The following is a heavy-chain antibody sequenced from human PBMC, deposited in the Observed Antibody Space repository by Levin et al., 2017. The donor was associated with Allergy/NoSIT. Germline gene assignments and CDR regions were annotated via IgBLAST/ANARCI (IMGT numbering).Heavy chain of an antibody. V-gene: IGHV3-30-3*01. CDR1: GFTFRSYA. D-gene: IGHD5-18*01. Sequence: PGGSLRLSCAASGFTFRSYAMEWVRQAPGKGLEWVAVMSYDGGNKYYADSVKGRFTISRDNSKNTLFLQMNSLRGEDTAVYYCARNQYTYAYGTMDYWGQGTLVTVSS. CDR3: ARNQYTYAYGTMDY. CDR2: MSYDGGNK. J-gene: IGHJ4*02.